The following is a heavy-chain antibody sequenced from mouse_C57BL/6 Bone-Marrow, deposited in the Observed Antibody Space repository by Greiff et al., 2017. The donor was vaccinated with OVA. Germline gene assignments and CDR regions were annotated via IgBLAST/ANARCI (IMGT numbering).Heavy chain of an antibody. CDR2: INPSNGGT. D-gene: IGHD2-12*01. CDR3: ARFLPYQLGAMDY. Sequence: VQLQQPGTELVKPGASVKLSCKASGYTFTSYWMHWVKQRPGQGLEWIGNINPSNGGTNYNEKFKSKATLTVDKSSSTAYMQLSSLTSEDSAVYYCARFLPYQLGAMDYWGQGTSVTVSS. J-gene: IGHJ4*01. CDR1: GYTFTSYW. V-gene: IGHV1-53*01.